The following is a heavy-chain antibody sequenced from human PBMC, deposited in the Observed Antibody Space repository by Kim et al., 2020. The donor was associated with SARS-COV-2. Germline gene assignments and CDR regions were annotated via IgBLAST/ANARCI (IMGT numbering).Heavy chain of an antibody. Sequence: SETLSLTCTVSGGSISSSSYYWGWIRQPPGKGLEWIGSIYYSGSTYYNPSLKSRVTISVDTSKNQFSLKLSSVTAADTAVYYCARHSIWFGMPGAFDIWGQGTMVTVSS. CDR3: ARHSIWFGMPGAFDI. V-gene: IGHV4-39*01. D-gene: IGHD3-10*01. J-gene: IGHJ3*02. CDR1: GGSISSSSYY. CDR2: IYYSGST.